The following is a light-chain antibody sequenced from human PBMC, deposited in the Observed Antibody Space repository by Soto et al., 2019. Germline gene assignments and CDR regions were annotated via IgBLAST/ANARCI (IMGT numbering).Light chain of an antibody. CDR1: QSVSSN. Sequence: EIVMTQSPATLSVSPGERATLSCRASQSVSSNLAWYQQKPGQAPRLLIYGASTRATGIPARCSGSGSGTDFTLTISSRQSEHFSVYYCHKYNNRPWTFGQGNKVEIK. J-gene: IGKJ1*01. CDR2: GAS. CDR3: HKYNNRPWT. V-gene: IGKV3-15*01.